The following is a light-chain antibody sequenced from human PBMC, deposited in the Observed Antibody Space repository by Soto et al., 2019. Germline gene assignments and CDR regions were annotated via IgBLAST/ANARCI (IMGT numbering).Light chain of an antibody. CDR2: DTS. CDR1: QSVGRRY. V-gene: IGKV3-20*01. CDR3: QHQGT. J-gene: IGKJ4*01. Sequence: VVLTQSPGTLSLSPGERATLSCRASQSVGRRYLAWYQQKPGQAPRLLIYDTSDRASDIPDRFSGGGSETDFSLTISRLVPEDSAVYYCQHQGTFGGETKVEIK.